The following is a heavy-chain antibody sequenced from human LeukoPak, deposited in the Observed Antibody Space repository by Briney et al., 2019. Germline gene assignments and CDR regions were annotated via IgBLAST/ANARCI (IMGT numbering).Heavy chain of an antibody. CDR1: GGSISSYY. D-gene: IGHD6-19*01. Sequence: IPSETLSLTCTVSGGSISSYYWSWIRQPPGKGLEWIGTIYYSGSTYYNPSLKSRLTISIDTSKSQFSLRLNSVTAADTAVYHCARAKSGWYYFDYWGQGILVTVSS. CDR3: ARAKSGWYYFDY. V-gene: IGHV4-59*12. J-gene: IGHJ4*02. CDR2: IYYSGST.